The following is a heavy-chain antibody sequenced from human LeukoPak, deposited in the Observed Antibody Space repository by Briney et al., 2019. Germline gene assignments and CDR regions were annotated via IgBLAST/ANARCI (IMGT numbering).Heavy chain of an antibody. Sequence: SETLSLTCTVSGVSISSYYWSWIRQPPGKGLEWIGYIYYSGSTNYNPSLKSRVTISVDTSKNQFSLKLSSVTAADTAVYYCARGLNYYYGSGGFDYWGQGTLVTVSS. CDR1: GVSISSYY. CDR2: IYYSGST. D-gene: IGHD3-10*01. J-gene: IGHJ4*02. CDR3: ARGLNYYYGSGGFDY. V-gene: IGHV4-59*01.